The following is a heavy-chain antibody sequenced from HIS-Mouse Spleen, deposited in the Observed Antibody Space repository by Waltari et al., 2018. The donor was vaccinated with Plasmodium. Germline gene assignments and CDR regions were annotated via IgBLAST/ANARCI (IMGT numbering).Heavy chain of an antibody. Sequence: EVQLVESGGGLVRPGGSLRRSCAASGFTFGSYWMSWVRQPPGKGLEWVANIKQDGSEKYYVYSVKGRFTISRDNAKNSLYLQMNSLRAEDTAVYYCASSWYWYFDLWGRGTLVTVSS. CDR1: GFTFGSYW. CDR3: ASSWYWYFDL. J-gene: IGHJ2*01. V-gene: IGHV3-7*01. CDR2: IKQDGSEK. D-gene: IGHD6-13*01.